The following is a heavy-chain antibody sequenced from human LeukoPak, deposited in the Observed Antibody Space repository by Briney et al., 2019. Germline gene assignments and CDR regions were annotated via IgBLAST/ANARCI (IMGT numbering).Heavy chain of an antibody. Sequence: GASVKVSCKASGYTFTSYDINWVRQATGQGLEWMGWMNPNSGNTGYAQKFQGRVTMTRNTSISTAYMELSSLRSEDTAVYYCARGSQYDYVWGSYRPPHAFDIWGQGTMVTVSS. V-gene: IGHV1-8*01. CDR3: ARGSQYDYVWGSYRPPHAFDI. CDR1: GYTFTSYD. J-gene: IGHJ3*02. CDR2: MNPNSGNT. D-gene: IGHD3-16*02.